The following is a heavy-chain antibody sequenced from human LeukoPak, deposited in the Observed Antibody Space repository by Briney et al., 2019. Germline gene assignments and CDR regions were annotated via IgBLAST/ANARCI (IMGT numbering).Heavy chain of an antibody. CDR3: ARATATYYYYYMDV. J-gene: IGHJ6*03. Sequence: SETLSLTCTVSGGSISSYYWNWVRQPPGKGLEWIGYIYYSGSTTYNPSLKSRLTISVDTSKNQFSLKLSSVTAADTAVYYCARATATYYYYYMDVWGKGTTVTVSS. V-gene: IGHV4-59*08. CDR2: IYYSGST. D-gene: IGHD2-15*01. CDR1: GGSISSYY.